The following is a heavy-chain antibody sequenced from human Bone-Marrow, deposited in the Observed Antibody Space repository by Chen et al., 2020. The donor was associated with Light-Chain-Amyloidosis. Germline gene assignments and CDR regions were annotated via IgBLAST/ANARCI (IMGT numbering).Heavy chain of an antibody. D-gene: IGHD5-12*01. CDR2: IYSGGST. J-gene: IGHJ4*02. CDR1: GFTVSSNY. V-gene: IGHV3-53*01. CDR3: ARNGLGTYSGYPEDY. Sequence: EVQLVESGGGLIQPGGSLRLSCAASGFTVSSNYMSWVRQAPGKWLEWVSVIYSGGSTYYADSVKGRFTISRDNSKNTLYLQMNSLRAEDTAVYYCARNGLGTYSGYPEDYWGQGTLVTVSS.